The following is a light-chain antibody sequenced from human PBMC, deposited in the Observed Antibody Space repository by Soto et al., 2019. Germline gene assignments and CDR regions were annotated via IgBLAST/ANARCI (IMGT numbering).Light chain of an antibody. J-gene: IGLJ1*01. V-gene: IGLV2-8*01. CDR1: SSDVGGYNY. Sequence: SPGQSVAISCTGTSSDVGGYNYVSWYQQHPGKAPKLMIYEVNKRSSGVPDRFSGSKSGNTASLTVSGLQAEDEADYYCSSYAGSSNVFGTGTKVTVL. CDR2: EVN. CDR3: SSYAGSSNV.